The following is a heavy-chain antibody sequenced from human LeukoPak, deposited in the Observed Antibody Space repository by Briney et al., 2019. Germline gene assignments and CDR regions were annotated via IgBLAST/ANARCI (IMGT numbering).Heavy chain of an antibody. CDR1: GFTFSSYA. CDR3: AKESPYDSRGARKLYLDY. V-gene: IGHV3-23*01. J-gene: IGHJ4*02. D-gene: IGHD3-22*01. CDR2: IRCSDGRT. Sequence: PGESLRLSCAASGFTFSSYARSWVRQAPGKGLEWVSAIRCSDGRTFYADSVKRRFTIFRDNSKHTSYLQMNILRAKATVLYYCAKESPYDSRGARKLYLDYWREGTLDSVPS.